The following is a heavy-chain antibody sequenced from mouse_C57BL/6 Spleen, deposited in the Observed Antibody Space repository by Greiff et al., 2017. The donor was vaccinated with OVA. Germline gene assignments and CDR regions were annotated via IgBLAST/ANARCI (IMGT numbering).Heavy chain of an antibody. CDR3: ARKVYDYDVFAY. CDR2: IWSGGST. Sequence: QVQLQQSGPGLVQPSQSLSITCTVSGFSLTSYGVHWVRQSPGKGLEWLGVIWSGGSTDYNAAFISRLSISKDNSKSQVFFKMNRLQADDTARDYCARKVYDYDVFAYGGQGTLVTVSA. V-gene: IGHV2-2*01. CDR1: GFSLTSYG. D-gene: IGHD2-4*01. J-gene: IGHJ3*01.